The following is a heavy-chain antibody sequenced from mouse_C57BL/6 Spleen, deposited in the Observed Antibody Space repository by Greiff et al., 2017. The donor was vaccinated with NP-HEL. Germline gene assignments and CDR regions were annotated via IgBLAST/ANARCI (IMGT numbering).Heavy chain of an antibody. Sequence: EVQGVESGGDLVKPGGSLKLSCAASGFTFSSYGMSWVRQTPDKRLEWVATISSGGSYTYYPDSVKGRFTISRDNAKNTLYLQMSSLKSEDTAMYYCARRGDFDYWGQGTTLTVCS. CDR1: GFTFSSYG. J-gene: IGHJ2*01. CDR3: ARRGDFDY. V-gene: IGHV5-6*01. CDR2: ISSGGSYT.